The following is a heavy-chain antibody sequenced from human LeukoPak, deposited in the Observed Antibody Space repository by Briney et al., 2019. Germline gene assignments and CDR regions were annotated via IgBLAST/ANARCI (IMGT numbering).Heavy chain of an antibody. CDR3: ARGRYSGYDLSFDY. CDR2: IYSGGFT. CDR1: GFAVSSNY. V-gene: IGHV3-53*01. J-gene: IGHJ4*02. D-gene: IGHD5-12*01. Sequence: GGSLRLSCAASGFAVSSNYMSWVRQAPGKGLEWVSIIYSGGFTYYAGSVKGRFTISRDTSKNTLYLQMNSLRAEDTAVYYCARGRYSGYDLSFDYWGQGTLVTVSS.